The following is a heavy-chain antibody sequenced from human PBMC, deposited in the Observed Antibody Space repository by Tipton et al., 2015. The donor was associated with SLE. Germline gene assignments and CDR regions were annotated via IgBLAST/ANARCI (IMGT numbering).Heavy chain of an antibody. CDR3: AATVTIIFDY. V-gene: IGHV4-31*03. J-gene: IGHJ4*02. CDR2: VNYRGNA. Sequence: TLSLTCTVSGGSISSGGYYWSWIRQHPGKGLEWIGYVNYRGNAYYNPSLKSRTTLLADTATNQVSLRLTSVAAADTAVYYCAATVTIIFDYWGQGNLVTVSS. D-gene: IGHD4-17*01. CDR1: GGSISSGGYY.